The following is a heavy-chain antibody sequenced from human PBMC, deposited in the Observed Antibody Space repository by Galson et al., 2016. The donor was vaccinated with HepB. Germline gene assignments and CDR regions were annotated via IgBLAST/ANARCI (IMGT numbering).Heavy chain of an antibody. J-gene: IGHJ4*02. CDR1: GLSLSTSGMC. CDR2: IDWDDDK. CDR3: ARTPPGDSSSYYFDY. D-gene: IGHD6-6*01. V-gene: IGHV2-70*01. Sequence: PALVKPTQTLTLTCTFSGLSLSTSGMCVNWIRQPPGKALEWLALIDWDDDKYYSTSLKTRLTISKDTSKNQVVLTMTNIDPVDTATYYCARTPPGDSSSYYFDYWGQGTLVTVSS.